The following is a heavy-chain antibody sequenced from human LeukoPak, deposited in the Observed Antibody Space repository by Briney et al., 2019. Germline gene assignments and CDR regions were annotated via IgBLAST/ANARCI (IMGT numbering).Heavy chain of an antibody. CDR2: ISAYNGNT. D-gene: IGHD2-15*01. Sequence: ASVKVSCKASGYTFTSYGISWVRQAPGQGLEWMGWISAYNGNTNYAQKLQGRVTMTTDTSTSTAYMELRSLRSDDTAVYYCARVQVDVVVVAASDYYFDYWGQGTLVTVSS. J-gene: IGHJ4*02. CDR3: ARVQVDVVVVAASDYYFDY. CDR1: GYTFTSYG. V-gene: IGHV1-18*01.